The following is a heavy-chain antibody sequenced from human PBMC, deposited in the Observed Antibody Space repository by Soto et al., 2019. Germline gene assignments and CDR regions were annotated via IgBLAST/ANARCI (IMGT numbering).Heavy chain of an antibody. D-gene: IGHD6-6*01. CDR2: INHSGST. V-gene: IGHV4-34*01. J-gene: IGHJ5*02. CDR3: ARGSIAARLRWFDP. CDR1: GGSFSGYY. Sequence: QVQLQQWGAGLLKPSETLSLTCAVYGGSFSGYYWSWIRQPPGKGLEWIGEINHSGSTNYNPSLKSRVTISVDTSKNQFSLKLSSVTAADTAVYYCARGSIAARLRWFDPWGQGTLVTVSS.